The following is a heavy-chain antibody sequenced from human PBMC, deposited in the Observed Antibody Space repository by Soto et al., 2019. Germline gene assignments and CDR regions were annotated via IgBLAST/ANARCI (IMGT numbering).Heavy chain of an antibody. J-gene: IGHJ5*02. V-gene: IGHV4-4*02. Sequence: SETLSLTCAVSGGSISSSNWWSWVRQPPGKGLGWIGEIYHSGSTNYNPSLKSRVTISVDKSKNQFSLKLSSVTAADTAVYYCAIVVPAAIRGNWFDPWGQGTLVTVSS. D-gene: IGHD2-2*01. CDR2: IYHSGST. CDR1: GGSISSSNW. CDR3: AIVVPAAIRGNWFDP.